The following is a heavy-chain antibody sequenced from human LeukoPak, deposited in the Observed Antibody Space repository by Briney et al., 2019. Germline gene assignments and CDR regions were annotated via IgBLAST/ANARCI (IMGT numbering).Heavy chain of an antibody. CDR3: ARSWTGPQPYYYYYMDV. CDR1: GGSISSYY. V-gene: IGHV4-59*01. Sequence: SETLSLTCTVSGGSISSYYWSWIRQPPGKGLEWIGYIYYSESTNYNPSLKSRVTISVDTSKNQFSLKLSSVTAADTAVYYCARSWTGPQPYYYYYMDVWGKGTTVTVSS. CDR2: IYYSEST. J-gene: IGHJ6*03. D-gene: IGHD3/OR15-3a*01.